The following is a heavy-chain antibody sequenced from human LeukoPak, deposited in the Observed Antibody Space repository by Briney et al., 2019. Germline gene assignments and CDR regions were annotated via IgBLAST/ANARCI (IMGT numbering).Heavy chain of an antibody. V-gene: IGHV3-23*01. D-gene: IGHD5-24*01. CDR2: ISGSGGST. J-gene: IGHJ4*02. Sequence: GGSLRLACAASGFTFSSYAISWVRQAPGKGLGWVSAISGSGGSTYYADSVKGRFTISRDNSKNTLYLQMNSLRAEDTAVYYCAKDRGRDGYNEYWGQGTLVTVSS. CDR3: AKDRGRDGYNEY. CDR1: GFTFSSYA.